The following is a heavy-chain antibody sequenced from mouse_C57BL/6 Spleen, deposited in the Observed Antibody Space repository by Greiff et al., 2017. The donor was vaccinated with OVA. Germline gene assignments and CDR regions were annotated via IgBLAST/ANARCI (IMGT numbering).Heavy chain of an antibody. Sequence: VKLVESGAELARPGASVKMSCKASGYTFTSYTMHWVKQRPGQGLEWIGYINPSSGYTKYNQKFKDKATLTADKSSSTAYMQLSSLTSEDSAVYYCARRDGSSSFDYWGQGTTLTVSS. J-gene: IGHJ2*01. V-gene: IGHV1-4*01. CDR2: INPSSGYT. D-gene: IGHD1-1*01. CDR3: ARRDGSSSFDY. CDR1: GYTFTSYT.